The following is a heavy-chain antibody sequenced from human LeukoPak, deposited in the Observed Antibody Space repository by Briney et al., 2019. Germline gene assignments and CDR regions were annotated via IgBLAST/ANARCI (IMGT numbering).Heavy chain of an antibody. CDR3: ARVFSGDSYYDSSGYYQALYY. CDR2: INPNSGGT. Sequence: ASVKVSCKASGYPFTGYYMHWVRQAPGQGLEWMGWINPNSGGTNYAQKFQGRVTMTRDTSISTAYMELSRLRSDDTAVYYCARVFSGDSYYDSSGYYQALYYWGQGTLVTVSS. D-gene: IGHD3-22*01. CDR1: GYPFTGYY. V-gene: IGHV1-2*02. J-gene: IGHJ4*02.